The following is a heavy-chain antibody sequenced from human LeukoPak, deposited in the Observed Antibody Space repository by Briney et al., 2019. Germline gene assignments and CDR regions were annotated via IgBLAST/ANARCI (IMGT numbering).Heavy chain of an antibody. CDR3: ATDLHYYDSSGYTNWFDP. CDR1: GYTLTELS. J-gene: IGHJ5*02. D-gene: IGHD3-22*01. Sequence: ASVKVSCKVSGYTLTELSMHWVRQAPGKGLEWMGGFDPEDGETIYAQKFQGRVTMTEDTSTDTAYMELSSLRSEDTAVYYCATDLHYYDSSGYTNWFDPWGQGTLVTVSS. V-gene: IGHV1-24*01. CDR2: FDPEDGET.